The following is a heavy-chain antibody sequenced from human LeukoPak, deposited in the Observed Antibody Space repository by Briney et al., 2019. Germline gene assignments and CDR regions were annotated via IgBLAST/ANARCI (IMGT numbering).Heavy chain of an antibody. V-gene: IGHV4-59*11. CDR1: GGSISSHY. CDR2: IYYSGTT. CDR3: ARINSGWYLDY. Sequence: SETLSLTCTVSGGSISSHYWSWIRQPPGKGLEYIGYIYYSGTTYYNPSLKSRVTISVDRSKNQFSLKLTSVTAAYTAVYYCARINSGWYLDYWGQGTLVTVSS. J-gene: IGHJ4*02. D-gene: IGHD6-19*01.